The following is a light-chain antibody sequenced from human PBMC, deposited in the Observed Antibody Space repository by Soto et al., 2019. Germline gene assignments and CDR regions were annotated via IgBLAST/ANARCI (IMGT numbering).Light chain of an antibody. CDR3: QQRSDWPPT. V-gene: IGKV1-5*03. CDR2: KAS. Sequence: DIQMTQSPSTLSGSVGDRVTITCRASQTISSWLAWYQQKPGKAPKLLIYKASTLKSGVPSRFSGSGSGTDFTLTISSLEAEDFAVYYCQQRSDWPPTFGQGTKVDI. CDR1: QTISSW. J-gene: IGKJ1*01.